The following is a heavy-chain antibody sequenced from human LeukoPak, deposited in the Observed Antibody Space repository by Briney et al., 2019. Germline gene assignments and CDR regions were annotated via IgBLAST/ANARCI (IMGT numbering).Heavy chain of an antibody. J-gene: IGHJ4*02. Sequence: GGSLRLSCATSGFTFSNYAMHWVRQAPGKGLEWVSAISGGGSNTYYADSVKGRFTISRDNSKNTLYLQMNSLRAEDTAVYYCAKGLSSSGRRGIDYWGQGTLVTVSS. V-gene: IGHV3-23*01. CDR3: AKGLSSSGRRGIDY. CDR2: ISGGGSNT. D-gene: IGHD6-19*01. CDR1: GFTFSNYA.